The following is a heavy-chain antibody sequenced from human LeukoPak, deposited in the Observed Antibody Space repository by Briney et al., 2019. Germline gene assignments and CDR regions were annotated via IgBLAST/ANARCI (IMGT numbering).Heavy chain of an antibody. Sequence: ASVKVSCKASGYTFTGYYMHWVRQAPGKGLEWMGGFDPEDGETIYAQKFQGRVTMTEDTSTDTAYMELSSLRSEDTAVYYCATRSDTANYYMDVWGKGTTVTISS. D-gene: IGHD5-18*01. CDR3: ATRSDTANYYMDV. V-gene: IGHV1-24*01. CDR2: FDPEDGET. CDR1: GYTFTGYY. J-gene: IGHJ6*03.